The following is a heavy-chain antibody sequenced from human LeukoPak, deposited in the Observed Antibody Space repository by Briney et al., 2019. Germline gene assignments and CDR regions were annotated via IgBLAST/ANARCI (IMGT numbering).Heavy chain of an antibody. J-gene: IGHJ4*02. V-gene: IGHV3-23*01. CDR1: GLNFTTYD. D-gene: IGHD4-23*01. Sequence: GGSLRLSCAASGLNFTTYDMSWIRQAPGKGLQWVARINPSGGSTHYADSVKGRFLISRDNSDNTLYLQMNSLRVAAAAIYYCASLRRWYEPFDSWGQGARVTVSS. CDR3: ASLRRWYEPFDS. CDR2: INPSGGST.